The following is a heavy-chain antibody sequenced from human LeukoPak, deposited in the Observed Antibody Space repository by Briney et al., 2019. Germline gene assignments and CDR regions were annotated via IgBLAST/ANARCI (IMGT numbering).Heavy chain of an antibody. V-gene: IGHV3-21*01. CDR1: GFTFSSYS. Sequence: GGSLRLSCAASGFTFSSYSMSWVRQAPGKGLEWVSSISSSSSYIYYADSVKGRFTISRDNAKNSLYLQMNSLRAEDTAVYYCARGTTAMVPYGMDVWGQGTTVTVSS. CDR3: ARGTTAMVPYGMDV. J-gene: IGHJ6*02. D-gene: IGHD5-18*01. CDR2: ISSSSSYI.